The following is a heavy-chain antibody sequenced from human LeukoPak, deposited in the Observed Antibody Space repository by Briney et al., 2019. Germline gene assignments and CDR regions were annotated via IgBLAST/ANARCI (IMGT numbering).Heavy chain of an antibody. CDR1: AGSLSSSSYY. V-gene: IGHV4-39*01. Sequence: SSETLSLTCTVSAGSLSSSSYYWGWIRQPRGKGLEWIGSIYYSGRTYYSPSLKSRVTISVDTSKNQFSLKRSSVPAADTAVYYCARGYNYGSGRVYYYSYMDVWGKGTTVTVSS. CDR2: IYYSGRT. CDR3: ARGYNYGSGRVYYYSYMDV. D-gene: IGHD5-18*01. J-gene: IGHJ6*03.